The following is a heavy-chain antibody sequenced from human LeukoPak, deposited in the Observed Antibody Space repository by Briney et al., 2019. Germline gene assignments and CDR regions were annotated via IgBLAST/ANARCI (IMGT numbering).Heavy chain of an antibody. D-gene: IGHD3-22*01. CDR3: AREGGGYYYDSSGYSGQYFDY. CDR2: INPSGGST. Sequence: GASVKVSCKASGYTFTSYYMHWVRQAPGQGLEWMGIINPSGGSTSYAQKFQGRVTMTRDTSTSTAYMELRSLRSDDTAVYYCAREGGGYYYDSSGYSGQYFDYWGQGTLVTVSS. CDR1: GYTFTSYY. J-gene: IGHJ4*02. V-gene: IGHV1-46*01.